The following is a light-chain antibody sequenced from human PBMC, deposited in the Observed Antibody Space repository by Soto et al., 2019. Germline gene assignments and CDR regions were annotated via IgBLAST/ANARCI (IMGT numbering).Light chain of an antibody. J-gene: IGKJ4*01. CDR2: AAS. CDR1: QCIGSD. Sequence: AIRMTQSPYSLSASTGDRVTITCRASQCIGSDLAWYQQKPGKAPKLLIYAASTLHSGVPSRFSGSGSGTDFPLISSRLHDEDFATYCCQQYNSYPRLTFGGGTKVEIK. CDR3: QQYNSYPRLT. V-gene: IGKV1-8*01.